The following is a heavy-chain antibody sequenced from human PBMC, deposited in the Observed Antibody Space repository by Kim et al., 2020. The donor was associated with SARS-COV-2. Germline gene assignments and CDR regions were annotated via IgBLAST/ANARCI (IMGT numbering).Heavy chain of an antibody. CDR2: SYI. CDR3: AISHMGFDY. Sequence: SYISYADSVKGRFTISRDNAKNSLYLQMNSLRAEDTAIYYCAISHMGFDYWGQGTLVTGSS. V-gene: IGHV3-21*01. J-gene: IGHJ4*02.